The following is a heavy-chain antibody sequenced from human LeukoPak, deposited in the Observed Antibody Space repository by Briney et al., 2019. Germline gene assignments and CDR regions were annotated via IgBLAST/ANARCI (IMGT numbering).Heavy chain of an antibody. CDR2: IYYSGST. CDR1: GGSISSSSYY. J-gene: IGHJ6*03. Sequence: SETLSLTCTVSGGSISSSSYYWGWIRQPPGKGLEWIGSIYYSGSTYYNPSLKSRVTISVDTSKNQFSLKLSSVTAADTAVYYCARDFFYRRSSRINMDVWGKGTTVTVSS. D-gene: IGHD6-6*01. CDR3: ARDFFYRRSSRINMDV. V-gene: IGHV4-39*07.